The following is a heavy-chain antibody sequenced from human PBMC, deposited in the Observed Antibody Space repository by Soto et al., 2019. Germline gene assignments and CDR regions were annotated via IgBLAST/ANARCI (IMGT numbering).Heavy chain of an antibody. J-gene: IGHJ4*02. V-gene: IGHV1-3*01. CDR1: GYTFTSYA. CDR3: TGDLGGWPYY. D-gene: IGHD2-15*01. CDR2: INAGNGNT. Sequence: ASVKVSCKASGYTFTSYAMNWVRQAPGQRLEWMGWINAGNGNTKYSQKLQGRVTITRDTSTSTAYMELSSLRSEDTAGNYCTGDLGGWPYYWGQGTLVTVAS.